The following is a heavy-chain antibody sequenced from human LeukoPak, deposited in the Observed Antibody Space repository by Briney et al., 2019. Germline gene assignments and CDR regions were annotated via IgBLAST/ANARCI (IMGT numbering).Heavy chain of an antibody. V-gene: IGHV4-39*07. Sequence: SGTLSLTCTVSGGSISSTIYYWGWIRQPPGKGLEWIGNIYYSGNTYYNPSLKSRVTISVDTSRNQFSLKLSSVTAADTAVYYCARYGPGSQGLFDIWGQGTLVTVSS. J-gene: IGHJ3*02. CDR3: ARYGPGSQGLFDI. CDR1: GGSISSTIYY. D-gene: IGHD4-17*01. CDR2: IYYSGNT.